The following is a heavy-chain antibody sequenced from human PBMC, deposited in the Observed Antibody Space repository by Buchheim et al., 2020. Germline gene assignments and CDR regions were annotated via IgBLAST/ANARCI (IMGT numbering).Heavy chain of an antibody. Sequence: QVQLVESGGGVVQPGRSLRLSCAASGFTFSSYGMHWVRQAPGKGLEWVAVISYDGSNKYYADSVKGRFTISRDSSKNTLYLQMNSLRAEDTAVYYCARDGHFGVVIRKNWFDPWGQGTL. CDR1: GFTFSSYG. V-gene: IGHV3-30*19. D-gene: IGHD3-3*01. CDR2: ISYDGSNK. CDR3: ARDGHFGVVIRKNWFDP. J-gene: IGHJ5*02.